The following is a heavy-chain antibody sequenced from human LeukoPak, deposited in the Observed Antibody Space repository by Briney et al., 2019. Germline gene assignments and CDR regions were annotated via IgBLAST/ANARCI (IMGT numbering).Heavy chain of an antibody. CDR1: GSTFSSYN. CDR3: ARLQGDYYGSGSYPDWYFDL. J-gene: IGHJ2*01. D-gene: IGHD3-10*01. V-gene: IGHV3-13*04. Sequence: QPGGSLRLSCAASGSTFSSYNMHWVRQAPGKVLEWVSAISTAGDTYYPGSVKGRFTISRENAKNSLYLQMNSLRAGDTAVYYCARLQGDYYGSGSYPDWYFDLWGRGTLVTVSS. CDR2: ISTAGDT.